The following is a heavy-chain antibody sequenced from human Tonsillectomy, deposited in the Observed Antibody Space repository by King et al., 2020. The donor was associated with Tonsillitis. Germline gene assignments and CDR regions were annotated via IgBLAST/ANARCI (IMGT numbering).Heavy chain of an antibody. CDR2: IIPIFVTA. D-gene: IGHD3-10*01. CDR1: GGTISSYT. CDR3: AITMVRGVMVYYYMDV. V-gene: IGHV1-69*12. J-gene: IGHJ6*03. Sequence: QLVQSGAEVKKPGSSVKVSCKASGGTISSYTINWVRQAPGQGLEWRGEIIPIFVTANYAQKFQGRVTITADESTSTAHMELGSLRSEDTAVYYCAITMVRGVMVYYYMDVWGKGTTVTVSS.